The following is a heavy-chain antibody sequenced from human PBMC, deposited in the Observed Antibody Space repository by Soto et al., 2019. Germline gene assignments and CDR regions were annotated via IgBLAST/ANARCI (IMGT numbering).Heavy chain of an antibody. CDR3: ARVFAAFDY. CDR2: INPSGGST. D-gene: IGHD6-13*01. V-gene: IGHV1-46*01. Sequence: ASVKVSCKASGYTFTSYYMHWVRQAPGQGLEWMGVINPSGGSTVYAQRFQGRVTMTRDTSTSTVYMEVSSLRSEDTAVYYCARVFAAFDYRGQGSLVTVSS. J-gene: IGHJ4*02. CDR1: GYTFTSYY.